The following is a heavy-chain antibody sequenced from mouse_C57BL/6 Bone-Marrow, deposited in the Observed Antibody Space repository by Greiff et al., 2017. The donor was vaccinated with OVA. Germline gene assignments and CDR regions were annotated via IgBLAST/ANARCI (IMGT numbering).Heavy chain of an antibody. V-gene: IGHV1-59*01. CDR1: GYTFTSYW. CDR2: IDPSDSYT. CDR3: ARRLGFAY. D-gene: IGHD3-2*02. Sequence: QVQLQQSGAELVRPGTSVKLSCKASGYTFTSYWMHWVKQRPGQGLEWIGVIDPSDSYTNYNQKFKGKATLTVDTSSSTAYMQLSSLTSEDSAVYYCARRLGFAYWGQGTLVTVSA. J-gene: IGHJ3*01.